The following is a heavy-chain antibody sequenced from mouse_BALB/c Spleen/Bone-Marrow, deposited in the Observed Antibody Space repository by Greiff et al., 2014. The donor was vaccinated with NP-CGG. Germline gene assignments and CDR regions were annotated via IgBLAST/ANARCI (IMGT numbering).Heavy chain of an antibody. CDR1: GYTFTTHW. CDR3: VRSDY. CDR2: INPSTGYT. Sequence: LVESGTEPAKPGASVKMSCKASGYTFTTHWMHWVRQRPGQGLEWIGYINPSTGYTDYNQKFKDKATLTADKSSSTAYMQLISLTSEDSAVYYCVRSDYWGQGTTLTVSS. J-gene: IGHJ2*01. V-gene: IGHV1-7*01.